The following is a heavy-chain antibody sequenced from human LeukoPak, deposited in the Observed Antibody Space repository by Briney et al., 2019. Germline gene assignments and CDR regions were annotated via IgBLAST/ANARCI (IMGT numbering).Heavy chain of an antibody. CDR3: ISPRTSSY. CDR2: IKSKIDGGTT. V-gene: IGHV3-15*07. Sequence: NPGGSLRLSCAASGFTFNKAWMNWVRQAPGKGLEWVGRIKSKIDGGTTDYAAPVKGRFIISRDDSKNTLYLQMNSLETEDTALYYCISPRTSSYWGQGTLVTVSS. CDR1: GFTFNKAW. D-gene: IGHD2-2*01. J-gene: IGHJ4*02.